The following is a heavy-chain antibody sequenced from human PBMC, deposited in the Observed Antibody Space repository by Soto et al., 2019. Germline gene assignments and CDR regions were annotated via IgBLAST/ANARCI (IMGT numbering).Heavy chain of an antibody. CDR1: GYTFTSYA. CDR3: AGIVVVPAAKIRYYYGMDV. D-gene: IGHD2-2*01. CDR2: INPIYGKA. Sequence: SVKVSCKASGYTFTSYAMHWVRQAPGQRLEWMGGINPIYGKAKYAQKFQGRVTITADESTSTAYMELSSLRSEDTAVYYCAGIVVVPAAKIRYYYGMDVWGQGTTVTVSS. J-gene: IGHJ6*02. V-gene: IGHV1-69*13.